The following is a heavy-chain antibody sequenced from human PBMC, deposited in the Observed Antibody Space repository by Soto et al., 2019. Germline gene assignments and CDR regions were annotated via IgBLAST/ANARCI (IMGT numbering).Heavy chain of an antibody. V-gene: IGHV4-31*03. CDR1: GGSISSGGYY. Sequence: SETLSLTCTVSGGSISSGGYYWSWIRQHPGKGLEWIGYIYYSGSTYYNPSLKSRVTISVDTSKNQFSLKLSSVTAADTAVYYCARKTTVTTSFDYWGQGTPITVSS. D-gene: IGHD4-17*01. CDR2: IYYSGST. J-gene: IGHJ4*02. CDR3: ARKTTVTTSFDY.